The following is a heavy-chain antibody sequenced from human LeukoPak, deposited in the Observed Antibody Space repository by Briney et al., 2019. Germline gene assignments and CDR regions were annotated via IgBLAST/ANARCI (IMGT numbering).Heavy chain of an antibody. CDR2: IKHDGSEM. J-gene: IGHJ4*02. Sequence: GGSLRLSCAASGFTFSTYWMNWVRQAPGKGLEWVANIKHDGSEMYYVESVKGRFTISRDNAKNSVYLQMDSLRGEDTAVYYCARGGLLAIWGQGALVTVSS. CDR3: ARGGLLAI. CDR1: GFTFSTYW. D-gene: IGHD2-15*01. V-gene: IGHV3-7*01.